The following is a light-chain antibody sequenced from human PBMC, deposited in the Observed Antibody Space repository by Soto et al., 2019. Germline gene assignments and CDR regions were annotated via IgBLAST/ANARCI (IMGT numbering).Light chain of an antibody. CDR3: QHYNSYSEA. V-gene: IGKV1-5*01. CDR2: AAS. J-gene: IGKJ1*01. CDR1: QSIRKY. Sequence: DLQMTQSPPTLSASAGARVIITCRASQSIRKYLNWYQHKPGKVPTLLIYAASSLQSGVPSRFSASGSGTELTITLSSLQPDDCETYDGQHYNSYSEAFGQGTKVDIK.